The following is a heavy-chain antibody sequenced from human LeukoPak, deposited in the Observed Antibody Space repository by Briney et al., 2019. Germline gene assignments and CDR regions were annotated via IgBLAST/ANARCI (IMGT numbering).Heavy chain of an antibody. CDR1: GFTFYNYG. D-gene: IGHD3-10*01. V-gene: IGHV3-30*03. CDR3: ARTKYGSGSYGAFDI. CDR2: ISCDGSNK. Sequence: PGRCLRLSRASSGFTFYNYGMDGVRQAPAKGLEGRAVISCDGSNKYFAESVKCRFNISRDNSKNTLYLQMNSLRVEDTAVYYCARTKYGSGSYGAFDIWGQGTMVTVSS. J-gene: IGHJ3*02.